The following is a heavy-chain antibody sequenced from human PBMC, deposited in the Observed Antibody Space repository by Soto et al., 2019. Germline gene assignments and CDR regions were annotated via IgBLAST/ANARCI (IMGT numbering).Heavy chain of an antibody. CDR3: ARDRGNYDILTGYGYYYMDV. Sequence: GASVKVSCKASGYTFTGYYMHWVRQAPGQGIEWMGWINPNSGGTNYAQKFQGWVTMTRDTSISTAYMDLSRLRSDDTAVYYCARDRGNYDILTGYGYYYMDVWGKGTTVTVSS. D-gene: IGHD3-9*01. J-gene: IGHJ6*03. V-gene: IGHV1-2*04. CDR1: GYTFTGYY. CDR2: INPNSGGT.